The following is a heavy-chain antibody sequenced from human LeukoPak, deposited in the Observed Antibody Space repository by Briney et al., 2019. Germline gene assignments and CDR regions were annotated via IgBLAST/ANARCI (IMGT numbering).Heavy chain of an antibody. CDR1: GYTFTSYD. V-gene: IGHV1-8*01. D-gene: IGHD7-27*01. CDR2: MNPNSGNT. Sequence: GASLKVSCKASGYTFTSYDINWVRQATGQGLEWMGWMNPNSGNTGYAQKFQGRVTMTRNTSISTAYMELSSLRSEDTAVYYCAITPGDYYYYYYGMDVWGQGTTVTVSS. CDR3: AITPGDYYYYYYGMDV. J-gene: IGHJ6*02.